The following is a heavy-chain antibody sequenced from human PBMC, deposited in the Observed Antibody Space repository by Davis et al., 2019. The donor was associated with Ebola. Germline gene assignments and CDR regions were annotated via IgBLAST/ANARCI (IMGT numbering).Heavy chain of an antibody. CDR1: GFTFSNYW. CDR3: AKGELVITRGYFDY. CDR2: ISYDGSSE. J-gene: IGHJ4*02. V-gene: IGHV3-30*18. D-gene: IGHD3-9*01. Sequence: GESLKISCAASGFTFSNYWMSWVRQAPGKGLEWLAVISYDGSSEYYADSVKGRFTISRDNSKNTLFLQMSSLRTEDTAIYYCAKGELVITRGYFDYWGQGILVTVSS.